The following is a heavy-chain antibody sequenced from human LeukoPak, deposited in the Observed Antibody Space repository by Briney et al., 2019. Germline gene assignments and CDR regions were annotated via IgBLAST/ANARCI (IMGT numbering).Heavy chain of an antibody. CDR1: GFIVGEYG. D-gene: IGHD1-26*01. V-gene: IGHV3-20*04. J-gene: IGHJ4*02. Sequence: GGSLRLFCSGSGFIVGEYGMSWVRQPPGKGLQWVSGISRSGATTGYADSVKGRFTISRDNAKNFVYLQMDRLRAEDTALYYCARIDPVGRTWGQGTLVIVSA. CDR3: ARIDPVGRT. CDR2: ISRSGATT.